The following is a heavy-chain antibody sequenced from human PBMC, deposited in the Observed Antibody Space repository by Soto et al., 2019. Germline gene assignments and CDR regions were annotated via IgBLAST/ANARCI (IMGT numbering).Heavy chain of an antibody. D-gene: IGHD2-15*01. CDR2: IYSGGST. Sequence: PVGSLRLSCAASGFTVSINYMSWVRQAPGKGLEWVSVIYSGGSTYYADSVKGRFTISRDNSKNTLYLQMNSLRAEDTAVYYCARDRGYCSGGSCCSLNAFDIWGQGIMVTVSS. J-gene: IGHJ3*02. CDR3: ARDRGYCSGGSCCSLNAFDI. V-gene: IGHV3-53*01. CDR1: GFTVSINY.